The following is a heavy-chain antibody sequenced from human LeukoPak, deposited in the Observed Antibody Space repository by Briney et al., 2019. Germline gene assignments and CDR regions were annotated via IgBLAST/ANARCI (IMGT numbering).Heavy chain of an antibody. D-gene: IGHD3-22*01. V-gene: IGHV5-51*01. CDR2: ILPGDSDT. CDR1: GYIFTNYW. Sequence: GESLKISCRASGYIFTNYWIAWVRWMPGEGLQWMGIILPGDSDTRYSPSFRGQVTISAETPTRTAYLQWTSLRASDSAIYYCARQGAGASYYDPTGLPRGAFDSWGQGTTVTVSS. J-gene: IGHJ3*02. CDR3: ARQGAGASYYDPTGLPRGAFDS.